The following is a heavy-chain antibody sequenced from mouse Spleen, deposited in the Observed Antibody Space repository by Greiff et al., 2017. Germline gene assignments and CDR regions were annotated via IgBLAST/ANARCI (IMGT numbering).Heavy chain of an antibody. CDR1: GYKFTDYN. CDR2: INPYDGGT. J-gene: IGHJ2*01. CDR3: VRNFGDY. V-gene: IGHV1-19*01. Sequence: EVQLQESGPVLVKPGTSVKMSCKASGYKFTDYNLSWVKQSHGKSLEWIGIINPYDGGTNYKQNFKGKATLTADKSSTTAYMELNSLTSDDSAVYYCVRNFGDYWGQGTTLTLSS.